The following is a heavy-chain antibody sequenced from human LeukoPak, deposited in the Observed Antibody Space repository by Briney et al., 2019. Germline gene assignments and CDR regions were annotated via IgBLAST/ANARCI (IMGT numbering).Heavy chain of an antibody. CDR3: AEVESSYCRI. Sequence: GGSLRLSCVPSGLTFGNYGMNWVRQAPGKGREWVSSIGGSGSTTYYADSVRGRFTISRDNPKNSMYLQMSSLRAEDTAIYYCAEVESSYCRIWGQGALVTVSS. CDR2: IGGSGSTT. CDR1: GLTFGNYG. J-gene: IGHJ4*02. V-gene: IGHV3-23*01. D-gene: IGHD3-10*01.